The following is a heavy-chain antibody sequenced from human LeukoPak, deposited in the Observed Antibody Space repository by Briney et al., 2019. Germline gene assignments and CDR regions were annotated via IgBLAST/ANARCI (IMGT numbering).Heavy chain of an antibody. CDR3: ARGVGRTAYFDY. CDR2: IYYSGST. D-gene: IGHD3-10*01. Sequence: SETLSLTCTVSGGSISSSSYYWGWIRQPPGKGLEWIGSIYYSGSTYYNPSLKSRVTISVDTSKNQFSLKLSSVTAADTAVYYCARGVGRTAYFDYWGQGTLVTVSS. V-gene: IGHV4-39*07. J-gene: IGHJ4*02. CDR1: GGSISSSSYY.